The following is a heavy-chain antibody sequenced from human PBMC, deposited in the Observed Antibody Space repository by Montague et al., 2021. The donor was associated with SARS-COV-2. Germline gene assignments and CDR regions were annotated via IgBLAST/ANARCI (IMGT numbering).Heavy chain of an antibody. CDR1: GFTFRSYT. CDR2: ISSSSSYI. V-gene: IGHV3-21*01. Sequence: SPRLSCAASGFTFRSYTMNWVRQAPGKGLEWVSCISSSSSYIYYADSVKGRFTIFRDNAKNSLFLQMNSLRAEDTAVYYCARDGWAHYYDSSGYEGNFDIWGQGTMVTVSS. J-gene: IGHJ3*02. CDR3: ARDGWAHYYDSSGYEGNFDI. D-gene: IGHD3-22*01.